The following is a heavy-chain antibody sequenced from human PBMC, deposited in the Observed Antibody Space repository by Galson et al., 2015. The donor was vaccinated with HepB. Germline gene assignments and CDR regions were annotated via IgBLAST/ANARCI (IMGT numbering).Heavy chain of an antibody. V-gene: IGHV1-69*13. CDR1: GGTFSSYA. Sequence: SVKVSCKASGGTFSSYAISWVRQAPGQGLEWMGGIIPIFGTANYAQKFQGRVTITADESTSTAYMELSSLRSEDTAVYYCARASDWVGAMAREYYYYMDVWGKGTTVTVSS. D-gene: IGHD5-18*01. J-gene: IGHJ6*03. CDR3: ARASDWVGAMAREYYYYMDV. CDR2: IIPIFGTA.